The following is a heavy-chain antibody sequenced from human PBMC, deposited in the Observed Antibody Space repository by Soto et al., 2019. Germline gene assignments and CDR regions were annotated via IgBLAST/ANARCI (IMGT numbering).Heavy chain of an antibody. D-gene: IGHD1-26*01. J-gene: IGHJ6*02. Sequence: QVQLVQSGAEVKKPGSSVKVSCKASGGTFSSYAISWVRQAPGQGLEWMGGIIPIFGIANYAQKFQGRVTITADESTSTAYMELSSLRSEDTAVYYCARWTSGSYSYYYYYGMDVWGQGTTVTVSS. CDR1: GGTFSSYA. CDR3: ARWTSGSYSYYYYYGMDV. CDR2: IIPIFGIA. V-gene: IGHV1-69*01.